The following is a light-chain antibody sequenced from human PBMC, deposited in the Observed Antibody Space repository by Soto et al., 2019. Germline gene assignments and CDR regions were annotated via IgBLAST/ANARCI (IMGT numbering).Light chain of an antibody. Sequence: EIVLTQSPGTLSLSPGERATLSCRASQSVSSTYLAWYQQKPGQAPRLLIYGASSRATGIPDRFSGSGSGTDFTLTISRLEPEDFAVYYCQQYVGSPRTFGQGT. CDR1: QSVSSTY. CDR3: QQYVGSPRT. J-gene: IGKJ1*01. CDR2: GAS. V-gene: IGKV3-20*01.